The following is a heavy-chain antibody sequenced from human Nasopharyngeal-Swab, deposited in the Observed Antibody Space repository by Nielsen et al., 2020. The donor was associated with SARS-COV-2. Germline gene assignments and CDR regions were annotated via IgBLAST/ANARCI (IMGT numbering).Heavy chain of an antibody. V-gene: IGHV5-51*01. J-gene: IGHJ4*02. CDR3: ARPPAYSSGLFDY. Sequence: GGSLRLSCKGSGYSFTSYWIGWVRQMPGKGLEWMGIIYPGDSDTRYSPSFQGQVTISADKSISPAYLQWSSLKASDAAMYYCARPPAYSSGLFDYWGQGTLVTVSS. CDR1: GYSFTSYW. D-gene: IGHD6-19*01. CDR2: IYPGDSDT.